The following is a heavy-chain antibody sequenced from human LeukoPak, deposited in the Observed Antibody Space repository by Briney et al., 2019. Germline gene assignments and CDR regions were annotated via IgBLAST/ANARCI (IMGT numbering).Heavy chain of an antibody. Sequence: PGRSLRLSCAASGFTFSSYGMHWVRQAPGKGLEWVAVIWYDGSNKYYADSVKGRFTISRDNSKNTLYLQMNSLRAEDTAVYYCATLGYGGYDRYFDYWGQGTLVTVSS. CDR3: ATLGYGGYDRYFDY. J-gene: IGHJ4*02. CDR1: GFTFSSYG. V-gene: IGHV3-33*01. CDR2: IWYDGSNK. D-gene: IGHD5-12*01.